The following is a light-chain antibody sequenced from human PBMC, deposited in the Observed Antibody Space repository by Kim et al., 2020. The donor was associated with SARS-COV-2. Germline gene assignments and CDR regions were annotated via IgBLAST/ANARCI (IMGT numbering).Light chain of an antibody. V-gene: IGKV1-39*01. CDR1: QSITTY. CDR2: AAS. Sequence: ASVGDRVTITCRSSQSITTYLNWYQQKPGKAPKLLIYAASSLQSGVPPRVSGSGSGTDFTLTISSLQPEDFTTYYCQQTSNTPITFGQGTRLEIK. J-gene: IGKJ5*01. CDR3: QQTSNTPIT.